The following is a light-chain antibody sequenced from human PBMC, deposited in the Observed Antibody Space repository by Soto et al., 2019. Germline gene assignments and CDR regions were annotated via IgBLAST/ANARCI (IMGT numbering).Light chain of an antibody. Sequence: EIVMTQSPATLSVSPGEGATLSCRASQSVGSNLAWYQQKPGHAPRLLIYGASTRATGVAARFSGSGSGTEFTLTVSGLQSEDFAVYYCQQYNNWPRTFGQGTKVEIK. CDR3: QQYNNWPRT. CDR2: GAS. V-gene: IGKV3-15*01. J-gene: IGKJ1*01. CDR1: QSVGSN.